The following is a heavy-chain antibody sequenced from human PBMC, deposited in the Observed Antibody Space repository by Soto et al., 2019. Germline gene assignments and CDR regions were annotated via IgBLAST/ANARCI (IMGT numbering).Heavy chain of an antibody. J-gene: IGHJ6*02. CDR3: ARGDRGSSLFYYYYGMDV. D-gene: IGHD6-6*01. V-gene: IGHV3-33*01. CDR2: IWYDGSSK. Sequence: QVQLVESGGGVVQPGRSLRLSCAASGFTFSSYGMHWVRQAPGKGLEWVAVIWYDGSSKYYADSVKGRFTISRDNSKNTLYLQMDSLRAEDTAVYYCARGDRGSSLFYYYYGMDVWGQGTTVTVSS. CDR1: GFTFSSYG.